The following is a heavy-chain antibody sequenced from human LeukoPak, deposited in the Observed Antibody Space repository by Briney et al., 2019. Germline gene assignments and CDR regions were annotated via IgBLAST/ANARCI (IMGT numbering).Heavy chain of an antibody. V-gene: IGHV3-23*01. CDR2: INDRGDTT. CDR3: VKASSSSPQYNWFDA. J-gene: IGHJ5*02. D-gene: IGHD6-6*01. CDR1: GFTFSSNA. Sequence: PGGSLRLSCAASGFTFSSNAMSWVRQAPGKGLEWVSAINDRGDTTVYADSVKGRFTLSRDNSKNTVYLQMNSLRVEDTAVYYCVKASSSSPQYNWFDAWGQGTLVTVSS.